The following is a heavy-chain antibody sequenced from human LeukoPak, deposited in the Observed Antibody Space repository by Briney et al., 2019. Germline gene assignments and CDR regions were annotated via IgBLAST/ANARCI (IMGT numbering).Heavy chain of an antibody. J-gene: IGHJ4*02. Sequence: ASVKVSCKASGYTFTSYAMHWVRQAPGQRLEWMGWINAGNGNTKYSQKFQGRVTITRDTSASTAYMELSSLRSEDTAVYYCARDRSSGWSLGVDYWGQGTLVTVSS. V-gene: IGHV1-3*01. D-gene: IGHD6-19*01. CDR2: INAGNGNT. CDR1: GYTFTSYA. CDR3: ARDRSSGWSLGVDY.